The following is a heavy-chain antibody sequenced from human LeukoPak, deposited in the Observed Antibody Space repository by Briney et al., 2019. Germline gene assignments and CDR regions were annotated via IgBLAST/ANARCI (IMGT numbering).Heavy chain of an antibody. CDR3: ARDDSTGYGDWFDP. V-gene: IGHV4-4*07. CDR2: IYSSGST. CDR1: SGSLTSYY. D-gene: IGHD6-19*01. J-gene: IGHJ5*02. Sequence: SETLSLTCTVSSGSLTSYYWSWIRQPAGKGLEWIGRIYSSGSTNYNPSLKSRVTMSVDTSKNQFSLKLSSVTAADPAVYYCARDDSTGYGDWFDPWGQGTLVTVSS.